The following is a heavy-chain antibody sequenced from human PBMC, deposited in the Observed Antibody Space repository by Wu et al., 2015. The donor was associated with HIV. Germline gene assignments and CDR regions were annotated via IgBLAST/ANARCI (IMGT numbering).Heavy chain of an antibody. V-gene: IGHV1-2*02. CDR3: ARDRDCSGGTCYDSSDL. D-gene: IGHD2-15*01. CDR2: INANSGDT. Sequence: QVQLVQSGAEVKKPGASVKVSCKASGFIFTDFFLHWVRQAPGQGLEWMGWINANSGDTRYAQKFQGRVTLTRDTSSTTTYMELSGLRSDDTAIYYCARDRDCSGGTCYDSSDLWGQGTLVTVSS. J-gene: IGHJ3*01. CDR1: GFIFTDFF.